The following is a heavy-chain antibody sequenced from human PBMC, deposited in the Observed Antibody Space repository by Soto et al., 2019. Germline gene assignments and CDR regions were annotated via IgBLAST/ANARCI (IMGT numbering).Heavy chain of an antibody. V-gene: IGHV1-2*02. Sequence: RASVKVSCKASGYTFTGYYLHWVRQAPGQGLEYMGWINPNTGGTKYTQKFQGRVTMTRDTSTSTAYMELNSLSSDDTAVFYCARSLSTIGARPDYWGQGTLVTVSS. CDR1: GYTFTGYY. J-gene: IGHJ4*02. D-gene: IGHD6-6*01. CDR2: INPNTGGT. CDR3: ARSLSTIGARPDY.